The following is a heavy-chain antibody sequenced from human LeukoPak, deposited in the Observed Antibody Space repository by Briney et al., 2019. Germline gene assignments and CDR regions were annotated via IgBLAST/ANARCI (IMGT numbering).Heavy chain of an antibody. CDR1: GYSFTSYN. CDR2: IKPSGGNT. CDR3: ARGDFWSGYMDV. V-gene: IGHV1-46*01. D-gene: IGHD3-3*01. Sequence: VASVKVSCKTSGYSFTSYNLHWVRQAPGQRLEWMGIIKPSGGNTNYAQKFQGRVTMTRDTSTSTVYMELSSLKSEDTAVYYCARGDFWSGYMDVWGKGTTVTVSS. J-gene: IGHJ6*04.